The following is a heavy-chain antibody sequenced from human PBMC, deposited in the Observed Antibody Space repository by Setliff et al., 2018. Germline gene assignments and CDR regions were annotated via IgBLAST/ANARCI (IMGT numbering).Heavy chain of an antibody. CDR1: GFPFGEYA. V-gene: IGHV3-49*04. Sequence: GSLRLSCTASGFPFGEYALSWVRQAPGKGLEWVGLIRSKAYGGTTEYAASVKGRFTISRDDSKSIAYLKMNSLKTEDTAVYYCTRGRFDPWGQGTLVTVSS. CDR2: IRSKAYGGTT. CDR3: TRGRFDP. J-gene: IGHJ5*02.